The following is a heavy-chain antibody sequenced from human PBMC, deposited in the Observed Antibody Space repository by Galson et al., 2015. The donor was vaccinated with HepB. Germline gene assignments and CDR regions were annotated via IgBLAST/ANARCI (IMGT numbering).Heavy chain of an antibody. CDR3: ARASRDY. CDR2: IKQDGSEK. CDR1: GFTFSSNW. D-gene: IGHD2-2*01. V-gene: IGHV3-7*01. J-gene: IGHJ4*02. Sequence: SLRLSCAASGFTFSSNWMSWVRQSPGRGLEWVANIKQDGSEKNYVDSVKGRFTISRDNAKNSLYLQMNSLRPEDTAVYYCARASRDYWGQGTLVTVSS.